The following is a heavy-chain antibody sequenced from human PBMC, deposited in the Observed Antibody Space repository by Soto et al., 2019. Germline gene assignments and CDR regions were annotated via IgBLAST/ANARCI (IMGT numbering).Heavy chain of an antibody. CDR3: ARGYCISTSCPVGY. CDR2: INPNSGGT. J-gene: IGHJ4*02. V-gene: IGHV1-2*04. Sequence: ASVKVSCKASGYTFTGYYMHWVRQAPGQGPEWMGWINPNSGGTNYAQKFQGWVTMTRDTSISTAYMELSRLRSDDTAVYYCARGYCISTSCPVGYWGQGTLVTVSS. CDR1: GYTFTGYY. D-gene: IGHD2-2*01.